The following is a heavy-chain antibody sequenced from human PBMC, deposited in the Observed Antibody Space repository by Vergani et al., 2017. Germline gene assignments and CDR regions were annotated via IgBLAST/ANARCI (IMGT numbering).Heavy chain of an antibody. J-gene: IGHJ4*02. CDR2: ISYDGSNK. Sequence: QVQLVESGGGVVQPGRSLRLSCAASGFIFSSYGMHWVRQAPGKGLEWVAVISYDGSNKYYADSVKGRFTISRDNSKNTLYLQMNSLRAEDTAVYYCAKDSGTMVRGFFDYWGQGTLVTVSS. V-gene: IGHV3-30*18. CDR3: AKDSGTMVRGFFDY. CDR1: GFIFSSYG. D-gene: IGHD3-10*01.